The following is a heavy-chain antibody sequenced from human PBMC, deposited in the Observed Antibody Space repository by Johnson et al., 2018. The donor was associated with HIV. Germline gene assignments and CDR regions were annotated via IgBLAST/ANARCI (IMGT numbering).Heavy chain of an antibody. D-gene: IGHD1-7*01. Sequence: QLVESGGGLVQPGRSMRLSCAASGFTFDDYAMHWVRQVPGKGLEWVSGISWNSGSIGYADSVKGRFTISSDNAKNSLYLQMNSLRAEDTAVYYCAKGRSGTTASIDAFDIWGQGTMVTVSS. J-gene: IGHJ3*02. CDR3: AKGRSGTTASIDAFDI. CDR1: GFTFDDYA. V-gene: IGHV3-9*01. CDR2: ISWNSGSI.